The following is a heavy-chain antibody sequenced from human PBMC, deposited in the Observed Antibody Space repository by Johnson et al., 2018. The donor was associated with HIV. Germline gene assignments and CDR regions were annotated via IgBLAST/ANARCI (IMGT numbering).Heavy chain of an antibody. J-gene: IGHJ3*02. CDR1: GFTFSSYA. CDR2: TSYDGSNK. Sequence: VQLVESGGGVVQPWRSLRLSCAASGFTFSSYAMHWVRQAPGKGLEWVAVTSYDGSNKYYADSVKGRFTISRDNSKNTLYLQMNSLRAEDTAVYYCTKDLPPNSSWYGAPDAFDIWGQGTMVTVSS. CDR3: TKDLPPNSSWYGAPDAFDI. D-gene: IGHD6-13*01. V-gene: IGHV3-30-3*01.